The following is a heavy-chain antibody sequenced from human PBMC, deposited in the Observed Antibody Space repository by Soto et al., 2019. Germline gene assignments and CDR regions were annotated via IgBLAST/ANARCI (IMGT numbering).Heavy chain of an antibody. Sequence: SETLAHSCTVPGGSINAFYRWWIRQSAGEVLEWIGRVYTTGSTNYNPSLKSRATISVDKSKNLFSLMLSSVTAADTAVYYCARITFLFDSGAHYYVPDYWGHGILVTFSS. CDR3: ARITFLFDSGAHYYVPDY. J-gene: IGHJ4*01. V-gene: IGHV4-4*07. CDR1: GGSINAFY. CDR2: VYTTGST. D-gene: IGHD3-16*01.